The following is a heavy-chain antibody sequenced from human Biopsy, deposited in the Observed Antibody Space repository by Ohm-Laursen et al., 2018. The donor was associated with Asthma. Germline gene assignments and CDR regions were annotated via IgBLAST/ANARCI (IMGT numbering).Heavy chain of an antibody. J-gene: IGHJ4*02. CDR1: GDSIDSGDYS. Sequence: TLSLTCGVSGDSIDSGDYSWTWIRQSPGVGLEWIGYIYRNGDTYYNPTLKNRVTISIDRSKNQFSLRLRSVTAADTAVYYCARGWKCGGDCYSLDFWGQGTLVTVSS. CDR2: IYRNGDT. V-gene: IGHV4-30-2*06. D-gene: IGHD2-21*02. CDR3: ARGWKCGGDCYSLDF.